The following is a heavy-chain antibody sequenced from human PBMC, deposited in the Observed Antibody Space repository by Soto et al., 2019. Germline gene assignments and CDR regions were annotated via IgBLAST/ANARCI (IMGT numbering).Heavy chain of an antibody. V-gene: IGHV3-23*01. J-gene: IGHJ5*02. D-gene: IGHD2-15*01. CDR2: INGGGGTT. CDR3: TTDIVVVVAATPNWFDP. CDR1: GFSFSGYT. Sequence: GGSLRLSCAASGFSFSGYTMNWVRQAQGKGLEWISGINGGGGTTYYADSVKGRFTISGDDSKNILYLQMNSPRAEDTAIYYCTTDIVVVVAATPNWFDPWGQGTLVTVSS.